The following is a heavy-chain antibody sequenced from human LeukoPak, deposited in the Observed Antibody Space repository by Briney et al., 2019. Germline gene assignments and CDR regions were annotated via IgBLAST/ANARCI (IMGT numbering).Heavy chain of an antibody. Sequence: GSLRLSCAASGFTLSSYAMSWIRQPPGKGLEWIGYFHYSGSINYNPSLKSRVTISLDTSKNQFSLKLTSVTAADTAVYYCARQREDFYYDSSGYYYFDSWGQGTLVTVSS. D-gene: IGHD3-22*01. CDR2: FHYSGSI. CDR1: GFTLSSYA. CDR3: ARQREDFYYDSSGYYYFDS. J-gene: IGHJ4*02. V-gene: IGHV4-59*08.